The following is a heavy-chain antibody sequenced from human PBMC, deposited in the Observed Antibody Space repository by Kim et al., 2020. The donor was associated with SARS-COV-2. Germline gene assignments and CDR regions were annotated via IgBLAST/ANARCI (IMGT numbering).Heavy chain of an antibody. J-gene: IGHJ4*02. CDR1: GFTFSSYD. Sequence: GGSLRLSCAASGFTFSSYDMHWVRQATGKGLEWVSAIGTAGDTYYPGSVKGRFTISRENAKNSLYLQMNSLRAGDTAVYYCARGSGSGADYHFDYWGQGTLVTVSS. CDR3: ARGSGSGADYHFDY. CDR2: IGTAGDT. D-gene: IGHD3-10*01. V-gene: IGHV3-13*04.